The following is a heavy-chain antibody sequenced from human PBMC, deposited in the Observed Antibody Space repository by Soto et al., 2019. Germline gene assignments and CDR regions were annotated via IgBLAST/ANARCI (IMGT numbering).Heavy chain of an antibody. V-gene: IGHV1-46*01. J-gene: IGHJ6*02. CDR1: GYTCTSYY. CDR3: ARDKVPLYSSSWFDYYYYYGMDV. Sequence: ASVKDSCKASGYTCTSYYMHWVRQAPGQGLEWMGIINPSGGSTSYAQKFQGRVTMTRDTSTSTVYMELSSLRSEDTAVYYCARDKVPLYSSSWFDYYYYYGMDVWGQGTTVTVSS. D-gene: IGHD6-13*01. CDR2: INPSGGST.